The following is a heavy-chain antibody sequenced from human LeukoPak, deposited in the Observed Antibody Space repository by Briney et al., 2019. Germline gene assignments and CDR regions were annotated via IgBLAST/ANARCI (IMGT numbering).Heavy chain of an antibody. V-gene: IGHV4-4*02. D-gene: IGHD2-8*01. CDR1: GGSISNTNW. CDR3: SRENGAFSPFGY. Sequence: PSEALSLTCGVSGGSISNTNWWSWVRQPPGQGLEWIGEISLTGLTHYNPSLESRVTVSLDKSKKQLSLNLTSATAADTAVYYCSRENGAFSPFGYWGQGTLVTVLS. J-gene: IGHJ4*02. CDR2: ISLTGLT.